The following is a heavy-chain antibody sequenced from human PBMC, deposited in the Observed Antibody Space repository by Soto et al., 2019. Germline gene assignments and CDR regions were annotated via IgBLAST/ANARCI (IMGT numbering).Heavy chain of an antibody. CDR2: ISSSSSYI. Sequence: PGGSLRLSCAASGFPFSSYSMNWVRPAPGKGLEWVSSISSSSSYIYYADSVKGRFTISRDNAKNSLYLQMNSLRAEDTAVYYRARDLDKGGSYYYPFDYWGQGTLVTVSS. V-gene: IGHV3-21*01. CDR1: GFPFSSYS. J-gene: IGHJ4*02. CDR3: ARDLDKGGSYYYPFDY. D-gene: IGHD1-26*01.